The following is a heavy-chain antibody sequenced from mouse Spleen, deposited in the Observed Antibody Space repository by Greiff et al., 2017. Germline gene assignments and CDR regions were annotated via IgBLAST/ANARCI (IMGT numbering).Heavy chain of an antibody. CDR3: ARTGGSSSYWYFDV. CDR1: GFTFSDYG. J-gene: IGHJ1*01. D-gene: IGHD1-1*01. Sequence: EVQLQQSGGGLVQPGGSRKLSCAASGFTFSDYGMAWVRQAPGKGPEWVAFISNLAYSIYYADTVTGRFTISRENAKNTLYLEMSSLRSEDTAMYYCARTGGSSSYWYFDVWGAGTTVTVSS. V-gene: IGHV5-15*02. CDR2: ISNLAYSI.